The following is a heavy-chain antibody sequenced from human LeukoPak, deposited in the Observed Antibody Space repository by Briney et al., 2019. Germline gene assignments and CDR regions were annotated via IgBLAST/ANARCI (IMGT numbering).Heavy chain of an antibody. CDR2: ISYDGSNK. CDR1: GFTFSSYA. D-gene: IGHD3-22*01. V-gene: IGHV3-30-3*01. CDR3: ARGAYYYED. J-gene: IGHJ4*02. Sequence: GGSLRLSCAASGFTFSSYAMHWVRQAPGKGLEWVAVISYDGSNKYYADSVKGRFTISRDNAKNSLYLQMNSLRAEDTAVYYCARGAYYYEDWGQGTLVTVSS.